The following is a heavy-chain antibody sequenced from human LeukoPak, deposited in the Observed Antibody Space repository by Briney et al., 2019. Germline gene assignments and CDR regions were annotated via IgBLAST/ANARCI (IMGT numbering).Heavy chain of an antibody. Sequence: SETLSLTCTVSGGSISSSSYYWGWIRQPPGKGLEWIGSIYYSGSTYYNPSLKSRVTISVDTSKNQFSLKLSSVTAADTAVYYCARDRDRRMYYYDSSEVDPWGQGTLVPVSS. CDR1: GGSISSSSYY. CDR2: IYYSGST. D-gene: IGHD3-22*01. J-gene: IGHJ5*02. CDR3: ARDRDRRMYYYDSSEVDP. V-gene: IGHV4-39*07.